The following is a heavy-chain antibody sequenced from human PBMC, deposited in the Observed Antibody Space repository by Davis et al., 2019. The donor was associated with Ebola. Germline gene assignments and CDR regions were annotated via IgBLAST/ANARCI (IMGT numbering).Heavy chain of an antibody. Sequence: MPSETLSLTCAVSGGSIRSTNWWSWVRQPPGKGLEWIGYIYYSGSTNYNPSLKSRVTISVDTSKNQFSLMLSSVTAADTAVYYCSRGILVYAIPTYYYYMDVWGKGTTVTVSS. J-gene: IGHJ6*03. V-gene: IGHV4-4*02. CDR1: GGSIRSTNW. D-gene: IGHD2-8*01. CDR3: SRGILVYAIPTYYYYMDV. CDR2: IYYSGST.